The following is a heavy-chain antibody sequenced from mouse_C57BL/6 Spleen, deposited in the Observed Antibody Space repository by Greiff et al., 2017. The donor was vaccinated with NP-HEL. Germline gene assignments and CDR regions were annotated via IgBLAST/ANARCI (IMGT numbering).Heavy chain of an antibody. CDR3: ARRDSSGYLAY. V-gene: IGHV1-63*01. J-gene: IGHJ3*01. D-gene: IGHD3-2*02. Sequence: QVHVKQSGAELVRPGTSVKMSCKASGYTFTNYWIGWAKQRPGHGLEWIGDIYPGGGYTNYNEKFKGKATLTADKSSSTAYMQFSSLTSEDSAIYYCARRDSSGYLAYWGQGTLVTVSA. CDR2: IYPGGGYT. CDR1: GYTFTNYW.